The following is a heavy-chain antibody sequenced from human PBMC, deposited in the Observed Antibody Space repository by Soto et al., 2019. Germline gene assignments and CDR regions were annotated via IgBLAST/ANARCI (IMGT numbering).Heavy chain of an antibody. Sequence: GGSLRLSCAVSGFTLTTYSMNWVRQAPGKGLEWISFINKNGFTIYYADSVKGRFTISRDYAKNSLYLQMDSLRNEDTAVYYCARGAVTGTSLFDYWGLRTLVTVSS. D-gene: IGHD6-19*01. J-gene: IGHJ4*02. V-gene: IGHV3-48*02. CDR3: ARGAVTGTSLFDY. CDR2: INKNGFTI. CDR1: GFTLTTYS.